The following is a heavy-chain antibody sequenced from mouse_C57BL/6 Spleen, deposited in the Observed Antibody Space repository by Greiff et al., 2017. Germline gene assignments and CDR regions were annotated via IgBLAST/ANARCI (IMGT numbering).Heavy chain of an antibody. Sequence: EVKLQQSGPELVKPGASVKISCKASGYTFTDYYMNWVKQSHGKSLEWIGDINPNNGGTSYNQKFKGKATLTVDKSSSTAYMELRSLTSEDSAVYYCARWDSSGYCAMDYWGQGTSVTVSS. CDR2: INPNNGGT. CDR3: ARWDSSGYCAMDY. V-gene: IGHV1-26*01. CDR1: GYTFTDYY. D-gene: IGHD3-2*02. J-gene: IGHJ4*01.